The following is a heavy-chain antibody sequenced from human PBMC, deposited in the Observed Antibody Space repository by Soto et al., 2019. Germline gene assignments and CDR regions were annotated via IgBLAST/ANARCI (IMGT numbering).Heavy chain of an antibody. D-gene: IGHD2-2*02. Sequence: SETLSLTCTVSGGSISSYYWSWIRQPPGKGLEWIGYIYYSGSTNYNPSLKSRVTISVDTSKNQFSLKLSSVTAADTAVYYCARGVQPLLYPSNWFDPWGQGTLVTVSS. J-gene: IGHJ5*02. V-gene: IGHV4-59*01. CDR3: ARGVQPLLYPSNWFDP. CDR2: IYYSGST. CDR1: GGSISSYY.